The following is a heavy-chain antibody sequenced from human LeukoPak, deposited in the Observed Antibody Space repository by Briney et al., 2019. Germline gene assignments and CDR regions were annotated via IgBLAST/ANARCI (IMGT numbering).Heavy chain of an antibody. CDR3: AKPVDGASVQRYFQH. CDR1: GFTFSRYA. Sequence: GGSLRLSCAASGFTFSRYAMSWVRQAPGKGLEWVSAISGGGDNTYYADSVRGRFTISRDNSKNTLFLQMNSLRAEDTAIYYCAKPVDGASVQRYFQHWGQGTLVTVSS. D-gene: IGHD1-1*01. J-gene: IGHJ1*01. V-gene: IGHV3-23*01. CDR2: ISGGGDNT.